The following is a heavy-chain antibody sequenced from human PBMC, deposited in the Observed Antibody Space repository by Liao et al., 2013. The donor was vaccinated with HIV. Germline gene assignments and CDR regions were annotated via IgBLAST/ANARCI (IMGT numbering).Heavy chain of an antibody. V-gene: IGHV4-61*02. CDR2: IYTSGST. D-gene: IGHD6-19*01. Sequence: QVQLQESGPGLVKPSQTLSLTCTVSGGSISSGSYYWSWIRQPAGKGLEWIGRIYTSGSTNYNPSLESRVTISLDTSRHQFSLKLKSVTATDTAVYYCARDRIAVAGYAFDIWGQGTMVTVSS. J-gene: IGHJ3*02. CDR3: ARDRIAVAGYAFDI. CDR1: GGSISSGSYY.